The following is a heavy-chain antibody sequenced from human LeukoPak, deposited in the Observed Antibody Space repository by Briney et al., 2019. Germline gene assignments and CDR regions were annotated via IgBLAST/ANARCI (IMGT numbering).Heavy chain of an antibody. D-gene: IGHD5-24*01. J-gene: IGHJ4*02. CDR2: INHSGST. CDR1: GGSFSGYY. CDR3: ARAPGRLQPFDY. V-gene: IGHV4-34*01. Sequence: PSETLSLTCAVYGGSFSGYYWSWLRQPPGKGLEGIGEINHSGSTNYNPSLKSRVTISVDPSKNQFSLKLSSVTAADTAVYYCARAPGRLQPFDYWGQGTLVTVSS.